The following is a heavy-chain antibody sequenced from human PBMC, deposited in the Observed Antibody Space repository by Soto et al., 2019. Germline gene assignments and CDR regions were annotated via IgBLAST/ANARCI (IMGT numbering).Heavy chain of an antibody. J-gene: IGHJ6*02. CDR1: CLNFRRND. V-gene: IGHV3-33*05. D-gene: IGHD4-17*01. CDR2: ISYDGSNT. CDR3: AKDVRATVTADSPYGIYV. Sequence: SCARFCLNFRRNDLYRVRKTPGKGLEWMAVISYDGSNTYYGDSVKGRFTISRDNSKNTLYLQMNSLRAEDTAVYYCAKDVRATVTADSPYGIYVWVPGT.